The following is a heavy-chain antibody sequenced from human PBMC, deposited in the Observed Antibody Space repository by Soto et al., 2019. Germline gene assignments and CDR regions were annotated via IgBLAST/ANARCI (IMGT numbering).Heavy chain of an antibody. CDR3: ARGHSNYWDGMDV. CDR2: TRHRPNTYTT. D-gene: IGHD4-4*01. CDR1: GFTFSDHY. Sequence: PGGSLRLSCAASGFTFSDHYMDWVRQAPGKGLEWVGRTRHRPNTYTTDYAASVRDRFTISRDDSKSSLYLQMNSLKTEDTAVYYCARGHSNYWDGMDVWGQGTTVTAP. V-gene: IGHV3-72*01. J-gene: IGHJ6*02.